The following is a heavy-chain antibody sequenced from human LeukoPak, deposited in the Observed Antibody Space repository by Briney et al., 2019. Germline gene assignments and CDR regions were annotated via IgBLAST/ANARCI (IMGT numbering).Heavy chain of an antibody. J-gene: IGHJ4*02. D-gene: IGHD3-3*01. V-gene: IGHV3-30*02. CDR3: AKDSPYRDDFWTTPLDY. Sequence: PGGSLRLSCAASGFTFNNYGMHWGRQAPGKGLEGVAFIRYDGSRKYSADSVKGRFTISRDNSKNTLYLQMSSLRAEDTAVYYCAKDSPYRDDFWTTPLDYWGQGTLVTVSS. CDR2: IRYDGSRK. CDR1: GFTFNNYG.